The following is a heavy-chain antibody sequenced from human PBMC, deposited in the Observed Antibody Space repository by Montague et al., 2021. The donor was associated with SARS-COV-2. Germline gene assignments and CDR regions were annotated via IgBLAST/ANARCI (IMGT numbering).Heavy chain of an antibody. V-gene: IGHV4-59*08. Sequence: SETLSLTCTVSGGSISSFYWSWFRQPPGKGLEWIGYISDSGSTNYNPSLTSRVTMSVDTSKNQFSLKVNSVAAADTAVYYCARHYRATLPVVYWGQGTLVTVSS. CDR1: GGSISSFY. D-gene: IGHD2-15*01. CDR3: ARHYRATLPVVY. J-gene: IGHJ4*02. CDR2: ISDSGST.